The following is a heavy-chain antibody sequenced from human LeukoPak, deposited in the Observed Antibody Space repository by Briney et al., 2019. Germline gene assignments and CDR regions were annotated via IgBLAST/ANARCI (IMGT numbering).Heavy chain of an antibody. CDR2: ISGNGRST. Sequence: GGSLRLSCTASGFTFSTYATHWVRQAPGKGLEYVSGISGNGRSTFYANCVKGRFTVSRDNSKDTLYLQMGSLRAEDMAVYYCTRDIGRLRGGAFDIWGQGTMVTVSS. J-gene: IGHJ3*02. V-gene: IGHV3-64*01. CDR3: TRDIGRLRGGAFDI. CDR1: GFTFSTYA. D-gene: IGHD2-15*01.